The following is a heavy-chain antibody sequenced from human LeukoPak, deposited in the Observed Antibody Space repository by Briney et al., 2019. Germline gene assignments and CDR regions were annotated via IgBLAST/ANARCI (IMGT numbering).Heavy chain of an antibody. V-gene: IGHV4-39*01. J-gene: IGHJ1*01. Sequence: SETLSLTCTISGGSVSSSSYYWGWIRQPPGKGLEWIGDIYYNGNTYYNASLKSRVSISVDKSNNQFSLKLTSVTAADTAVYYCARRRYYDSTGYLDWGQGTLVTVSP. CDR2: IYYNGNT. D-gene: IGHD3-22*01. CDR3: ARRRYYDSTGYLD. CDR1: GGSVSSSSYY.